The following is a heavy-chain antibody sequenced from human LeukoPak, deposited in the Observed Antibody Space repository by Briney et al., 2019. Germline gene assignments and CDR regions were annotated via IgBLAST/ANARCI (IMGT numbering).Heavy chain of an antibody. Sequence: ASVKVSCKASGGTFSSYAISWVRQAPGQGLEWMGRIIPIFGTANYAQKFQGRVTITTDESTSTAYMVLSSLRSEDTAVYYCARHHASTYYYDSSSLNWFDPWGQGTLVTVSS. D-gene: IGHD3-22*01. CDR2: IIPIFGTA. CDR1: GGTFSSYA. V-gene: IGHV1-69*05. CDR3: ARHHASTYYYDSSSLNWFDP. J-gene: IGHJ5*02.